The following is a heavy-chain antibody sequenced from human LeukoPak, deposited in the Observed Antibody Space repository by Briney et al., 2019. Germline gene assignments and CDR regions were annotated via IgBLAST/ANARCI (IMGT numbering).Heavy chain of an antibody. CDR3: ARGGVSGPGDY. J-gene: IGHJ4*02. CDR1: GGSISSGGYS. CDR2: INHSGST. V-gene: IGHV4-30-2*01. Sequence: SQTLSPTCAVSGGSISSGGYSWSWIRQPPGKGLEWIGYINHSGSTNYNPSLKSRVTISVDTSKNQFSLKLSSVTAADTAVYYCARGGVSGPGDYWGQGTLVTVSS. D-gene: IGHD5-12*01.